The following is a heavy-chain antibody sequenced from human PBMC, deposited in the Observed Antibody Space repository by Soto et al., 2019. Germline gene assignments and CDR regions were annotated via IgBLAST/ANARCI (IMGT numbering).Heavy chain of an antibody. V-gene: IGHV4-34*01. D-gene: IGHD3-22*01. CDR3: ARGPYYYDSSGYSPRRGYYGMDV. J-gene: IGHJ6*02. Sequence: SETLSLTCAVYGGSFSGYYWSWIRQPPGKGLEWIGEINHSGSTNYNPSLKSRVTISVDTSKNQFSLKLSSVTAADTAVYYCARGPYYYDSSGYSPRRGYYGMDVWGQGTTVTVSS. CDR1: GGSFSGYY. CDR2: INHSGST.